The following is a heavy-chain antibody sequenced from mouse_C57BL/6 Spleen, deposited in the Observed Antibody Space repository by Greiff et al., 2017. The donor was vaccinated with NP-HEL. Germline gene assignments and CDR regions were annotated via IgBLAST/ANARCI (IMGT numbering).Heavy chain of an antibody. Sequence: QVQLQQSGAELVKPGASVKLSCKASGYTFTSYWMQWVKQRPGQGLEWIGEIDPSDSYTNYNQKFKGKATLTVDTSSSTAYMQLSSLTSEDAAVYYCARWGTTGFDDWGQGTTLTVSS. D-gene: IGHD2-14*01. CDR2: IDPSDSYT. CDR1: GYTFTSYW. J-gene: IGHJ2*01. CDR3: ARWGTTGFDD. V-gene: IGHV1-50*01.